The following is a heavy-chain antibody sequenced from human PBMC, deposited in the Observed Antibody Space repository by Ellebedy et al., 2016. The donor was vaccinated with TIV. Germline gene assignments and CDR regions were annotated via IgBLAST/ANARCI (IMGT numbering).Heavy chain of an antibody. J-gene: IGHJ4*02. CDR3: AKELGYCSGGSCYSGLGIDY. D-gene: IGHD2-15*01. CDR2: ISYDGSNK. CDR1: GFTFSSYA. V-gene: IGHV3-30*18. Sequence: GESLKISCAVSGFTFSSYAMHWVRQAPGKGLEWVAVISYDGSNKYYADSVKGRFAISRDNSKNTLYLQMNSLRAEDTAVYYCAKELGYCSGGSCYSGLGIDYWGQGTLVTVSS.